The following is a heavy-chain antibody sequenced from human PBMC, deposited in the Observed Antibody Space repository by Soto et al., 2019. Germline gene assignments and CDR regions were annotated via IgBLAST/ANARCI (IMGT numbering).Heavy chain of an antibody. CDR3: ARSQLPFGWFGP. CDR1: DSSISSGMYC. J-gene: IGHJ5*02. CDR2: IYHSGST. V-gene: IGHV4-30-2*01. D-gene: IGHD2-2*01. Sequence: TQSLSSASADSSISSGMYCLRWLRPQPGKGLEWIGYIYHSGSTYYNPSLKSRVTRSVDRSKNQFSLKLSSVTAADTAVYYCARSQLPFGWFGPWGQGTPVSLSS.